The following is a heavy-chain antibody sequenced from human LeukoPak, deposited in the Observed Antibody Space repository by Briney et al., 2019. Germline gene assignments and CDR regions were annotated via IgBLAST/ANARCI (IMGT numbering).Heavy chain of an antibody. CDR3: AKGASIALNNWFDA. Sequence: GGSLRLSCAASAFTFDDYAVHWVRQAPGKGLEWVSGISWNSVSIAYADSVKGRFTISRDNAKNSLYLQMNSLRAEDTASYYCAKGASIALNNWFDAWGQGTLVTASS. V-gene: IGHV3-9*01. D-gene: IGHD6-6*01. CDR2: ISWNSVSI. J-gene: IGHJ5*02. CDR1: AFTFDDYA.